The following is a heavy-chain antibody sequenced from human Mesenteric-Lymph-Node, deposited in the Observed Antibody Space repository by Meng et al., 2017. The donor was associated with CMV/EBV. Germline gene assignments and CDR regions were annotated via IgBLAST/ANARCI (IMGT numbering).Heavy chain of an antibody. CDR3: AKQNSGYDSGGGDY. CDR2: IDGGSGNT. J-gene: IGHJ4*02. V-gene: IGHV1-3*01. Sequence: KACGYSFTSYAVHWVRQAPGQSLEWMGWIDGGSGNTKYSQKFQGRVTLTRDTSASTLYMELSSLRFEDTAVYYCAKQNSGYDSGGGDYWGQGTLVTVSS. D-gene: IGHD5-12*01. CDR1: GYSFTSYA.